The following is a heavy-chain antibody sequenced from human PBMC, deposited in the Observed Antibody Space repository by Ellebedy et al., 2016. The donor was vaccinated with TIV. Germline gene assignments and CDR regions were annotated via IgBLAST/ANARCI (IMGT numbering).Heavy chain of an antibody. D-gene: IGHD4-17*01. CDR3: AREGTTVTTYGVDV. V-gene: IGHV3-48*04. CDR1: GFTFSSYS. CDR2: TSSTSSRI. Sequence: GESLKISCAASGFTFSSYSMNWVRQAPGKGLEWISYTSSTSSRIYYADSVKGRFTVSGDNAKNSLFLQMNSLRAEETAVYYCAREGTTVTTYGVDVWGQGTTVTVSS. J-gene: IGHJ6*02.